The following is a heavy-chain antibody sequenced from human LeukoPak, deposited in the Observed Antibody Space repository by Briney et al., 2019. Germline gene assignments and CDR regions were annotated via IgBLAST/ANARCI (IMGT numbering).Heavy chain of an antibody. V-gene: IGHV5-51*01. CDR3: ARTMVRGVIASARDY. CDR1: GYSITSYW. Sequence: PGEPLKISCKGSGYSITSYWIGWLRPMPGKPLEWTRITYPGDSDTRYSPSFQGQVTISADKSLSTAYLQWSSLKASDTAMYYCARTMVRGVIASARDYWGQGTLVTVSS. D-gene: IGHD3-10*01. J-gene: IGHJ4*02. CDR2: TYPGDSDT.